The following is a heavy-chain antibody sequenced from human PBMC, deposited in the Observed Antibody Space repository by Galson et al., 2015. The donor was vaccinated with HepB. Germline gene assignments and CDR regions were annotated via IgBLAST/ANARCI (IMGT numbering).Heavy chain of an antibody. CDR3: ARDLVERMSTFGGVIVWADAFDI. CDR2: IIPIFGTE. CDR1: GGTFSSYA. D-gene: IGHD3-16*02. Sequence: SVTVSCKASGGTFSSYAISWVRQAPGRGLEWMGGIIPIFGTENYAQKFQGRVTITADESTSTAYMELSSLRSEDTAVYYCARDLVERMSTFGGVIVWADAFDIWGQGTMVTVSS. J-gene: IGHJ3*02. V-gene: IGHV1-69*13.